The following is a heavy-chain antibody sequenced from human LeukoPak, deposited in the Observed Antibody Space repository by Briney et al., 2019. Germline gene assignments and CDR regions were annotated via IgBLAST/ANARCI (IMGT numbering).Heavy chain of an antibody. CDR3: AKSSCTSCYNYYYMDV. CDR1: GLTFSSYG. V-gene: IGHV3-33*03. CDR2: IWHDGSSE. Sequence: PGRSLRLSCAASGLTFSSYGMHWVRQAPGKGLEWVAVIWHDGSSEYYADSVKGRFTISRDNSKNTLYLQMNSLRAEDTAVYYCAKSSCTSCYNYYYMDVWGKGTTVTVSS. J-gene: IGHJ6*03. D-gene: IGHD2-2*02.